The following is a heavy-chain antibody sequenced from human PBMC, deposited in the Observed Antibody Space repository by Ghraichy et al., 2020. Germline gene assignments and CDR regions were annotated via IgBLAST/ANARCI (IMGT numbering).Heavy chain of an antibody. CDR3: ARVYCSSPSCYDYGLDV. V-gene: IGHV3-7*01. D-gene: IGHD2-2*01. CDR2: INQDGSER. J-gene: IGHJ6*02. Sequence: GSLRLSCAASGFRFSDYWMSWVRQAPGKGLEWVANINQDGSERPSEDSLRGRFSISRDNAKNSLFLEMNSLTGEDSAVYYCARVYCSSPSCYDYGLDVWGQGTTVTVSS. CDR1: GFRFSDYW.